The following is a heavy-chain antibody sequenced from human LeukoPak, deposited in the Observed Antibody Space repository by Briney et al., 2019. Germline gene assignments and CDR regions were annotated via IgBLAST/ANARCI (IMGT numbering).Heavy chain of an antibody. J-gene: IGHJ6*02. CDR2: INSDGSST. CDR1: GFTFSSYW. CDR3: SRSLTYYDILTGV. V-gene: IGHV3-74*01. Sequence: PGGSLRLSCAASGFTFSSYWMHRVRQAPGKGLVWVSRINSDGSSTSYADSVKGRLTISRDNAKNTLYLQMNSLRAEDTAVYYCSRSLTYYDILTGVWGQGTTVTVSS. D-gene: IGHD3-9*01.